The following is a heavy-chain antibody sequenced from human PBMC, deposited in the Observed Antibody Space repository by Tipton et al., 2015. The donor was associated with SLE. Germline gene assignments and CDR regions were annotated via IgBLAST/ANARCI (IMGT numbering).Heavy chain of an antibody. CDR1: GGSISISNYY. V-gene: IGHV4-39*07. D-gene: IGHD5-12*01. CDR2: IHYIGNT. CDR3: ARGRGSGYYRYFDY. J-gene: IGHJ4*02. Sequence: TLSLTCIVSGGSISISNYYWGWVRQPPGKGLEWIGSIHYIGNTYYNPSLKSRVTISVDTSKNQFFLELRSVTAADTAVYYCARGRGSGYYRYFDYWGQGALVTVSS.